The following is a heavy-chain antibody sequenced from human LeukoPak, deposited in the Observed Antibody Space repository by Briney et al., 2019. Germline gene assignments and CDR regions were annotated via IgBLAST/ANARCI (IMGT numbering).Heavy chain of an antibody. Sequence: ASVKVSCKASDYTFTNYAISWVRQAPGQGLEWMGWIGAYNGNTNYAQKFQGRVTMTTDTSTSTAYMELRTLRSDDTAVYYCARDETRDRYYDFWSGYRNFDYWGQGTLVTVSS. CDR1: DYTFTNYA. D-gene: IGHD3-3*01. V-gene: IGHV1-18*01. CDR3: ARDETRDRYYDFWSGYRNFDY. CDR2: IGAYNGNT. J-gene: IGHJ4*02.